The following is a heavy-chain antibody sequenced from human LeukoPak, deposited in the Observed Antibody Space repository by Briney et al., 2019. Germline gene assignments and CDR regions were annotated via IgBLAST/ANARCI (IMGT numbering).Heavy chain of an antibody. D-gene: IGHD1-26*01. V-gene: IGHV5-51*01. CDR1: GDSFTSYW. J-gene: IGHJ4*02. Sequence: GESLKFSCKGSGDSFTSYWNASWRQMPGKGLEWMGIIYPGDSDTRYSPSFQGQVTISADNSISTAYVQWSSLKASDTAMYYCARYWDSGTYCDYWGQGTQVTVSS. CDR3: ARYWDSGTYCDY. CDR2: IYPGDSDT.